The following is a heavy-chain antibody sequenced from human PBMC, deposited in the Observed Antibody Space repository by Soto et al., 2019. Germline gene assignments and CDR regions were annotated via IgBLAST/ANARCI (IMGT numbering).Heavy chain of an antibody. D-gene: IGHD3-22*01. CDR3: ARGLYYDSSGYYPYYFDY. CDR2: INAGNGNT. Sequence: ASVKVSCKASGYTFTSYAMHWVRQAPGQRLEWMGWINAGNGNTKYSQKFQGRVTITRDTSASTAYMELSSLRSEDTAVYYCARGLYYDSSGYYPYYFDYWGQGTLVSVSS. CDR1: GYTFTSYA. J-gene: IGHJ4*02. V-gene: IGHV1-3*01.